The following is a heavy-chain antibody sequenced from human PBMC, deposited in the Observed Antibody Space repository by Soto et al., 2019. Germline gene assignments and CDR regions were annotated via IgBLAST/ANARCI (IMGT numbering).Heavy chain of an antibody. CDR3: SIGSWSAYTFDV. V-gene: IGHV1-69*02. Sequence: QVHLEQSGAEVKKPGSSVKVSCKAAGGTFSTYTLIWVRQAPGQGLEWMGMIIPMLTVTNSAQKFQGRVNLTADKSTSTAFMDLTSLTSDDTAVYYCSIGSWSAYTFDVWGQGTMVTVSS. CDR2: IIPMLTVT. J-gene: IGHJ3*01. CDR1: GGTFSTYT. D-gene: IGHD2-2*01.